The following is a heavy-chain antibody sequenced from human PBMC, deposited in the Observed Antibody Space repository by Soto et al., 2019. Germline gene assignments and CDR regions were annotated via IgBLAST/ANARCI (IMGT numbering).Heavy chain of an antibody. V-gene: IGHV1-2*02. J-gene: IGHJ4*02. D-gene: IGHD3-22*01. CDR3: ARGAQGFFPVSGIYFYFDH. Sequence: ASVKVSCKASGYTFTSYYMHWVRQAPGQGLEWMGIINPSGGTNVAQAFQDRVTMTADTSITTAYMDLARLRPDDTAIFYCARGAQGFFPVSGIYFYFDHWGQGTPVTVSS. CDR1: GYTFTSYY. CDR2: INPSGGT.